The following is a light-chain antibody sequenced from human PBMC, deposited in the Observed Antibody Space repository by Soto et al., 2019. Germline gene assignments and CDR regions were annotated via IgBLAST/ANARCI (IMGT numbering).Light chain of an antibody. V-gene: IGLV2-14*01. CDR1: SSDVGGYNY. CDR3: SSYTPSGFV. Sequence: QSVLTQPASVSGSPGRSITISCTGTSSDVGGYNYVSWFQQHPGKAPKLMIYDVSARPSGVSNRFSGSKSGNTASLTISGLQAEDEADYYCSSYTPSGFVFGPGTKVTVL. J-gene: IGLJ1*01. CDR2: DVS.